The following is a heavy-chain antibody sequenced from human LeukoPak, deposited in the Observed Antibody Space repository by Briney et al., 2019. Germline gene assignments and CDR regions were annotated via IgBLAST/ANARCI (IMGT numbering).Heavy chain of an antibody. Sequence: GGSLRLSCAASGFTFSSYEMNWVRQAPGKGLEWVSYISSSGSTIYYADSVKGRFTISRDNAKNSLYLQMNSLRAEDTAVYYCARQAADYSHELDYWGQGTLVTVSS. CDR2: ISSSGSTI. D-gene: IGHD3-9*01. CDR3: ARQAADYSHELDY. CDR1: GFTFSSYE. J-gene: IGHJ4*02. V-gene: IGHV3-48*03.